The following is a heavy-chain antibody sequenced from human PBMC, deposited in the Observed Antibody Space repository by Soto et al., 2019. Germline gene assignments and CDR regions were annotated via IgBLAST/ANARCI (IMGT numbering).Heavy chain of an antibody. J-gene: IGHJ5*02. V-gene: IGHV1-69*12. CDR1: GGTFSSYA. CDR2: IIPIFGTA. Sequence: QVQLVQSGAEVKKPGSSVKVSCKASGGTFSSYAISWVRQAPGQGLEWMGGIIPIFGTANYAQKFQGRVTITADESTSTAYMELSSLRSDDTAVFYCATVRGGAAAGTMEGGWFDPWGQGTLVTVSS. CDR3: ATVRGGAAAGTMEGGWFDP. D-gene: IGHD6-13*01.